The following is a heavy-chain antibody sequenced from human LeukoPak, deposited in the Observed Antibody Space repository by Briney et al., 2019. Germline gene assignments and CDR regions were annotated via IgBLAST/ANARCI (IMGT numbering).Heavy chain of an antibody. CDR3: ARVADYDILTGYPDY. CDR2: ISSGSRRI. J-gene: IGHJ4*02. Sequence: GGSLRLSCAASGFDFSKYTMSWVRQAPGKGLEWVSSISSGSRRIHYADSVKGRFTISRDNSKNTLYLQMNSLRAEDTAVYYCARVADYDILTGYPDYWGQGTLVTVSS. CDR1: GFDFSKYT. V-gene: IGHV3-21*01. D-gene: IGHD3-9*01.